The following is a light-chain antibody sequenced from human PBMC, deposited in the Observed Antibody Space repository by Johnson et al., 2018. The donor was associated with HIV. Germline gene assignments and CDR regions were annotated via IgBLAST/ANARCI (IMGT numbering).Light chain of an antibody. CDR1: TSNIGNNY. V-gene: IGLV1-51*01. Sequence: QSVLTQSPSVSAASGQKVTISCSGSTSNIGNNYVSWYQQIPGTAPKLLIYDNNKRPSGIPDRFSGSQSGTSATLGITGLQTGDEADSHCATWDSSRSFYVFGTGTKVTVL. CDR2: DNN. J-gene: IGLJ1*01. CDR3: ATWDSSRSFYV.